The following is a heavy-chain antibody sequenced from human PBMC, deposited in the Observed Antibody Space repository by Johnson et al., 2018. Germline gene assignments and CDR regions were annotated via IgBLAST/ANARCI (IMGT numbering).Heavy chain of an antibody. CDR1: GFTLSPNG. V-gene: IGHV3-30*18. CDR3: AKDSSYGPSYYYYYMDV. CDR2: ILNDGSNK. Sequence: VRLVESGGGVVQPGRSLRLPCAASGFTLSPNGMYWVRQAPGKGLEWVAIILNDGSNKHYEDPTKGRFPISRDSSKNTLYVQMNSLRAEDTAVYYCAKDSSYGPSYYYYYMDVWGKGTTVIVSS. D-gene: IGHD5-18*01. J-gene: IGHJ6*03.